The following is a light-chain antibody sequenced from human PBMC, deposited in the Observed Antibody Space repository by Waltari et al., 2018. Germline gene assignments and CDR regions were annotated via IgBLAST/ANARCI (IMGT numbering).Light chain of an antibody. V-gene: IGLV2-14*03. CDR3: NSYTTSGPV. Sequence: QSALTQPASVSGSPGQSITISCTGASSDVGGYDFVSWYQHHPGKAPKLMIYDVSYRPSGVSDRFSGSKSGITASPTISGLQADDEADYYCNSYTTSGPVFGGGTKLTVL. CDR2: DVS. J-gene: IGLJ3*02. CDR1: SSDVGGYDF.